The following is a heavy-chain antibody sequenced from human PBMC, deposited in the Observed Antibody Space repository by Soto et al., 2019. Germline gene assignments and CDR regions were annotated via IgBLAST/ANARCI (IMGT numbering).Heavy chain of an antibody. CDR3: AGGAAGGYSTSWYDY. CDR2: IKHDGSEK. V-gene: IGHV3-7*04. D-gene: IGHD6-13*01. CDR1: GFTFSSYW. Sequence: GGSLRLSCAASGFTFSSYWMSWVRQAPGKGLEWVANIKHDGSEKYYVDSVKGRFTISRDNAKNSLYLQMNSLRAEDTAVYYCAGGAAGGYSTSWYDYWAQGTLVTVSS. J-gene: IGHJ4*02.